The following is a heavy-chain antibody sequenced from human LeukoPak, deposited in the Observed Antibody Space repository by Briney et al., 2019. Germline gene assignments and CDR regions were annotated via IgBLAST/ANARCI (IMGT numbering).Heavy chain of an antibody. D-gene: IGHD1-26*01. CDR3: ARDPILPGATGGADY. J-gene: IGHJ4*02. CDR2: ISYDGSNK. Sequence: GGSLRLSCAASGFTFSTYAIHWVRQAPGKGLEWVAVISYDGSNKYYADSVKGRFTISRDNAKNSVFLQMNSLRAEDTAVYYCARDPILPGATGGADYWGQGTLVTVSS. V-gene: IGHV3-30*03. CDR1: GFTFSTYA.